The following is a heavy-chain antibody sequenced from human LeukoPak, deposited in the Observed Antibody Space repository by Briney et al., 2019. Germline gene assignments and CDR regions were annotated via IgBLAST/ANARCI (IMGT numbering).Heavy chain of an antibody. CDR3: ARDRSSLSSFHWYFDL. CDR1: GFTFSSYS. CDR2: ISSSSSYI. V-gene: IGHV3-21*01. Sequence: GGSLRLSCAASGFTFSSYSMNWVRQAPGKGLEWVSSISSSSSYIYYADSVKGRFTISRDNAKNSLYLQMNSLRAEDTAVYYCARDRSSLSSFHWYFDLWGRGTLVTVSS. D-gene: IGHD6-6*01. J-gene: IGHJ2*01.